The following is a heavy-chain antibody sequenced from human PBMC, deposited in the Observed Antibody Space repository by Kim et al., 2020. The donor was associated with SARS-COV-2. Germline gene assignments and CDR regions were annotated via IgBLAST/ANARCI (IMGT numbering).Heavy chain of an antibody. D-gene: IGHD2-21*02. CDR2: ISSSSSTI. Sequence: GGSLRLSCAASGFTFSSYSMNWVRQAPGKGLEWVSYISSSSSTIYYADSVKGRFTISRDNAKNSLYLQMNSLRDEDTALYYCARGDPRYCGGDCYLPSFLVAVGYYYGMDVWGQGTTVTVSS. J-gene: IGHJ6*02. V-gene: IGHV3-48*02. CDR1: GFTFSSYS. CDR3: ARGDPRYCGGDCYLPSFLVAVGYYYGMDV.